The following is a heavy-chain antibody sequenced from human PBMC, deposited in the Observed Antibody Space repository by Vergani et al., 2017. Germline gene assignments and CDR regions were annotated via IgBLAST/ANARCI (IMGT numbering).Heavy chain of an antibody. J-gene: IGHJ5*02. Sequence: QVQLQQWGAGLLKPSETLSLTCAVYGGSFSGYYWSWIRQPPGKGLEWIGEINHSGSTNYNPSLKSRVTISVDTSKNQFSLKLSSVTAADTAVYYCARHPSTLFGELLRTPVGPFDPWGQGTLVTVSS. CDR3: ARHPSTLFGELLRTPVGPFDP. D-gene: IGHD3-10*01. V-gene: IGHV4-34*01. CDR2: INHSGST. CDR1: GGSFSGYY.